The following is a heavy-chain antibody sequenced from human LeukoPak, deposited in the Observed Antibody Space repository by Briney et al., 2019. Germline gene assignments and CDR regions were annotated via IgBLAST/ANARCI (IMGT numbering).Heavy chain of an antibody. J-gene: IGHJ4*02. CDR1: GFSLSTSGVG. D-gene: IGHD3-3*01. CDR2: IYWDDE. V-gene: IGHV2-5*02. CDR3: ALHSEVGVVNDY. Sequence: ESGPTLVNPTQTLTLTCTFSGFSLSTSGVGVGWIRQPPGKALEWLALIYWDDERYSSSLKSRLTITKDTSKNQVVLTMTNMDPVDTATYYCALHSEVGVVNDYWGQGTLVTVSS.